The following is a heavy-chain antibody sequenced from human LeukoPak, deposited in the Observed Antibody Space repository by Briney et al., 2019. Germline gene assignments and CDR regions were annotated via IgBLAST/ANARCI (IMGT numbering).Heavy chain of an antibody. Sequence: VASVKVSCKASLGTLSSYAISWVRQAPGQGLEWMGRIIPIFGIAHYTQKFQGRVTITADKSTSTTYMELSSLRSEDTAVYYCARDRGLVVAAIGYLDYWGQGTLVTVSS. D-gene: IGHD2-15*01. CDR3: ARDRGLVVAAIGYLDY. CDR2: IIPIFGIA. J-gene: IGHJ4*02. CDR1: LGTLSSYA. V-gene: IGHV1-69*04.